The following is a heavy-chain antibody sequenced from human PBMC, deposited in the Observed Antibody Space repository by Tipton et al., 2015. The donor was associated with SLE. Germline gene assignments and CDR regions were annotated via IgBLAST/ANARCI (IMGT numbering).Heavy chain of an antibody. V-gene: IGHV3-53*01. CDR2: IYSDGNT. Sequence: SLRLSCAASGFTVSSSYMGWVRQAPGKGLECISPIYSDGNTKYADSVKGRFTISGDNAKNSLYLQVNSLRAEDTAVYYCARASMRDRTWGQGTLVTVSS. CDR1: GFTVSSSY. J-gene: IGHJ5*02. CDR3: ARASMRDRT. D-gene: IGHD2/OR15-2a*01.